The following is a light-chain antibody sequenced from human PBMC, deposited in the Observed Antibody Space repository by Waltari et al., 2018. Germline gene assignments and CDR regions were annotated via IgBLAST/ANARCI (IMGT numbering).Light chain of an antibody. V-gene: IGKV3-20*01. Sequence: IVLTQSPGTLSFSPGDRATLSCRASQTISGSFFAWYRQRPGQAPGLLIYATSSRATGIPDRFSGSGSGTDFTFTISRLEPEDIAVYYCQQYADSPYTFGQGTKLEIE. CDR2: ATS. J-gene: IGKJ2*01. CDR3: QQYADSPYT. CDR1: QTISGSF.